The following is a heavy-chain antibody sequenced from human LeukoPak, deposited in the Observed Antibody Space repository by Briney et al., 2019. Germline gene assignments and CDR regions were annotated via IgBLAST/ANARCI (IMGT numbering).Heavy chain of an antibody. CDR1: GGTFSSYA. CDR3: ARVAPFTIFGVVITRRGAFDI. J-gene: IGHJ3*02. Sequence: GASVKVSCTASGGTFSSYAISWVRQAPGQGLEWMGGIIPIFGTANYAQKFQGRATITTDESTSTAYMELSSLRSEDTAVYYCARVAPFTIFGVVITRRGAFDIWGQGTMVTVSS. V-gene: IGHV1-69*05. D-gene: IGHD3-3*01. CDR2: IIPIFGTA.